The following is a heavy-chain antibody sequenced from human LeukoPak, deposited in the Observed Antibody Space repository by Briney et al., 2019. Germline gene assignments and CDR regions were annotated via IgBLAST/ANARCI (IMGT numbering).Heavy chain of an antibody. Sequence: PSETLSLTCAISDEPFSGYYWGWIRQPPGKGLELIGEINRNGNTDYNPSLKSRVTISVDKSKNQFSLNLTSVTAADTAVYYCARASWGNSRSNYWGQGTLVTVSS. CDR1: DEPFSGYY. J-gene: IGHJ4*02. CDR3: ARASWGNSRSNY. V-gene: IGHV4-34*01. CDR2: INRNGNT. D-gene: IGHD2-2*01.